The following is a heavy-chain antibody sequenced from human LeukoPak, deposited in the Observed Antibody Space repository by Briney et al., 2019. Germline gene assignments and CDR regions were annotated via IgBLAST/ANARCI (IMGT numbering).Heavy chain of an antibody. CDR1: GYTCTSYG. D-gene: IGHD3-9*01. Sequence: ASVKVSCKASGYTCTSYGISWVRQAPGQGLEWMGWISAYNGNTNYAQKLQGRVTMTTDTSTSTAYMELRSLRSDDTAVYYCARGHYDILTGYPYYFDYWGQGTLVTVSS. V-gene: IGHV1-18*01. CDR2: ISAYNGNT. J-gene: IGHJ4*02. CDR3: ARGHYDILTGYPYYFDY.